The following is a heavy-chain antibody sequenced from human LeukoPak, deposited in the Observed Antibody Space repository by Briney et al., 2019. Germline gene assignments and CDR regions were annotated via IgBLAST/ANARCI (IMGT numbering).Heavy chain of an antibody. D-gene: IGHD4-23*01. Sequence: SETLSLTCTVSGGSIRSYYWSWIRQPAGKGLEWIGHIYTRGSTNYNPSLKSRVTMSEDTSKNQVSLKLNSVTAADTAVYYCATHDYGGNLNWFDPWGQGTLVTVSS. V-gene: IGHV4-4*07. J-gene: IGHJ5*02. CDR2: IYTRGST. CDR3: ATHDYGGNLNWFDP. CDR1: GGSIRSYY.